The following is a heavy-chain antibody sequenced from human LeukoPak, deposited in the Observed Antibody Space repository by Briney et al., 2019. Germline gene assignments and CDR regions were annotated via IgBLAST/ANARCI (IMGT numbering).Heavy chain of an antibody. J-gene: IGHJ4*02. CDR2: IYASGST. Sequence: SETLSLTCTVSGGSISSGSYYWSWIRQPAGKGLEWIGRIYASGSTNYNPSLKSRVTISVDTSKNQFSLKLSSVTAADTAVYYCARGSIVGATMIFDYWGQGTLVTVSS. D-gene: IGHD1-26*01. CDR1: GGSISSGSYY. CDR3: ARGSIVGATMIFDY. V-gene: IGHV4-61*02.